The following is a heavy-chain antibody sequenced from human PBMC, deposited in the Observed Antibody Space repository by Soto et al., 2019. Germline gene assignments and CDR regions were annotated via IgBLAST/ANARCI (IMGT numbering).Heavy chain of an antibody. CDR3: ARDAHGYPLNKVAFHI. Sequence: SVKVSCKASVGTFSSYAISWVRQAPLQGPEWMGGIIPIFGTPKYAQKFQGRVTITADESTSTAYMELNSLRSEDTAVYYCARDAHGYPLNKVAFHIWGQGTMVTVS. CDR2: IIPIFGTP. D-gene: IGHD6-25*01. V-gene: IGHV1-69*13. J-gene: IGHJ3*02. CDR1: VGTFSSYA.